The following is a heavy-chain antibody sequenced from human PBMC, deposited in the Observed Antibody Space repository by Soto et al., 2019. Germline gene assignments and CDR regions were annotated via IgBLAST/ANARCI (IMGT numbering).Heavy chain of an antibody. CDR2: IKSKTDGGTT. Sequence: EVQLVESGGGLVKPGGSLRLSCAVSEFTFSNAWMSWVRQAPGKGLEWVGRIKSKTDGGTTDYGAPVKGRFFISRDDSKATLFLQMDRLKTEDTAVYYCTTEPLGYCSSSTCYDYFDFWGQGALVTVSS. D-gene: IGHD2-2*01. J-gene: IGHJ4*02. CDR1: EFTFSNAW. CDR3: TTEPLGYCSSSTCYDYFDF. V-gene: IGHV3-15*01.